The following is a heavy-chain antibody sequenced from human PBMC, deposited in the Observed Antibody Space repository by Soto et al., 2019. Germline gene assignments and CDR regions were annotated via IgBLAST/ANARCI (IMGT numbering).Heavy chain of an antibody. D-gene: IGHD3-10*01. V-gene: IGHV4-59*01. CDR2: IYYSGST. CDR1: GGSIGSYY. CDR3: ARDRGVRGYNWFDP. J-gene: IGHJ5*02. Sequence: PSETLSLTCTVSGGSIGSYYWSWIRQPPGKGLEWIGYIYYSGSTNYNPSLKSRVTISVDTSKNQFSLKLSSVTAADTAVYYCARDRGVRGYNWFDPWGQGTLVTVSS.